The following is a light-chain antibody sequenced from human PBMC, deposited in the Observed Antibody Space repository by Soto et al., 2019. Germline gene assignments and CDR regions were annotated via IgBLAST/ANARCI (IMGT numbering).Light chain of an antibody. CDR3: SSPSSSSTRV. Sequence: QSALTQPASVSGSPGQSITISCTGTSSDVGAYNYVSWYQQHPGKAPKLIIYDVSNRPSGVSNRFSGSKSGNTASLTISGLQTEDEADYYCSSPSSSSTRVFGGGTKLTVL. CDR2: DVS. J-gene: IGLJ2*01. V-gene: IGLV2-14*01. CDR1: SSDVGAYNY.